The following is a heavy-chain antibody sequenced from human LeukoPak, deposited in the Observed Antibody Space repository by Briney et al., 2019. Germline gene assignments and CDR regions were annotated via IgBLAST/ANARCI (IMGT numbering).Heavy chain of an antibody. J-gene: IGHJ6*03. V-gene: IGHV4-59*08. D-gene: IGHD1-26*01. Sequence: PSETLSLTCTVSGGSISSYYWSWIRQPPGKGLEWIGYIYYSGSTNYNPSLKSRVTISVDTSKNQFSLKLSSVTAADTAVYYCARVVGNNFYMDAWGKGTSVTVS. CDR3: ARVVGNNFYMDA. CDR2: IYYSGST. CDR1: GGSISSYY.